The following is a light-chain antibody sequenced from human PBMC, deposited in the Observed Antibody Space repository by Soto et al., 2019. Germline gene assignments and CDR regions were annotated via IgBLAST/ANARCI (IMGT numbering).Light chain of an antibody. J-gene: IGKJ5*01. V-gene: IGKV3-11*01. CDR3: HQRSNWPPT. CDR1: QSVSSN. Sequence: ENVLTQSPATLSLSPGERATLSCRASQSVSSNLAWYQQKPGQAPRLLIYDASNRATAIPARFSGSGSGTDFTLTISSLQPEDFAVYYCHQRSNWPPTFGQGTRLEIK. CDR2: DAS.